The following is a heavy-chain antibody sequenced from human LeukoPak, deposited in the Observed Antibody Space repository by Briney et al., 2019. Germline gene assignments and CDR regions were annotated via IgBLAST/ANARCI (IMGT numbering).Heavy chain of an antibody. D-gene: IGHD2-8*01. CDR2: IRSKANGYAT. CDR3: ASSGGVLAAFDI. V-gene: IGHV3-73*01. Sequence: GGSLRLSCGASGFSFSASSMHWVRQAPGKGLEWVGRIRSKANGYATHFAASVDGRFTVSRDDSKNTIYLHMNSLKTEDTGVYYCASSGGVLAAFDIWGQGTMVLVSS. CDR1: GFSFSASS. J-gene: IGHJ3*02.